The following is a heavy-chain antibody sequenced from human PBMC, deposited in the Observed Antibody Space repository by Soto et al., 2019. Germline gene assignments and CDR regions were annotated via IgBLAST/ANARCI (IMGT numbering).Heavy chain of an antibody. V-gene: IGHV3-23*01. D-gene: IGHD2-8*01. CDR2: ISASGGST. CDR1: GFTFSSYA. CDR3: ATPPYCTNGVCFPFDY. Sequence: EVRLLESGGGLVQPGGSLRLSCAASGFTFSSYAMSWVRQAPGKGLEWVSGISASGGSTYYADSVKGRFTISRDNSKNSLYLQMNGLGAEDTAVYYCATPPYCTNGVCFPFDYWGQGALVTVSS. J-gene: IGHJ4*02.